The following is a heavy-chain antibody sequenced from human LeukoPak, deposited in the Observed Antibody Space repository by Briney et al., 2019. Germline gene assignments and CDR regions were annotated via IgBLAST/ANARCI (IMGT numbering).Heavy chain of an antibody. CDR3: AKAPYCSGGSCYSGAFDI. CDR1: GFTFSSYA. V-gene: IGHV3-23*01. Sequence: GGSLRLSCAASGFTFSSYAMSWVRQAPGKGLEWVSAISGSGGSTYYADSVKGRFTISGDNSKNTLYLQMNSLRAEDTAVYYCAKAPYCSGGSCYSGAFDIWGQGTMVTVSS. D-gene: IGHD2-15*01. J-gene: IGHJ3*02. CDR2: ISGSGGST.